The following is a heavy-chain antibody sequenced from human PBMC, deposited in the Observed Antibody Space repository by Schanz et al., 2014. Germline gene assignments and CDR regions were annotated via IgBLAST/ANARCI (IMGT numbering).Heavy chain of an antibody. J-gene: IGHJ4*02. CDR3: VKLPGAAGTTSHFDY. V-gene: IGHV3-33*06. Sequence: QVQLVESGGGLVQPGRSLRLSCAASGFTFSRSGMHWVPPAPGKGLARVAIIWCDGTKKSYAGSVKGRFTNSRDNAKYTLYLQMNSLRAEDTAVYFCVKLPGAAGTTSHFDYWGQGTLVTVSS. CDR1: GFTFSRSG. CDR2: IWCDGTKK. D-gene: IGHD1-1*01.